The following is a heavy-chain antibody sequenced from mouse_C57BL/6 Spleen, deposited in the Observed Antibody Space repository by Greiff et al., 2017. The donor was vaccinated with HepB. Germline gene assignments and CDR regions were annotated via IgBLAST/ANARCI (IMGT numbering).Heavy chain of an antibody. D-gene: IGHD1-1*01. CDR3: TTVVVYWYFDV. V-gene: IGHV14-4*01. Sequence: EVQLQQSGAELVRPGASVKLSCTASGFNIKDDYMHWVKQRPEQGLEWIGWIDPENGDTEYASKFKGKATITADKSSNTAYLQLSSLTSEDTAVYYCTTVVVYWYFDVWGTGTTVTVSS. CDR1: GFNIKDDY. J-gene: IGHJ1*03. CDR2: IDPENGDT.